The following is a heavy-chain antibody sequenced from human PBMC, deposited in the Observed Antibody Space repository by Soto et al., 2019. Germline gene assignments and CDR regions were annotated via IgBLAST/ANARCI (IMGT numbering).Heavy chain of an antibody. CDR2: IYYSGST. J-gene: IGHJ2*01. D-gene: IGHD2-21*01. V-gene: IGHV4-59*08. CDR3: ARHVANGFTFDL. CDR1: GGSISGYY. Sequence: QVQLQESGPGLVKPSETLSLTCTVSGGSISGYYWSWVRQSPGTGLEWIGYIYYSGSTKYNPSLKSRVAISVDTAKNQCPRKVNSVTAADTAGYYCARHVANGFTFDLWGRGALVTVSS.